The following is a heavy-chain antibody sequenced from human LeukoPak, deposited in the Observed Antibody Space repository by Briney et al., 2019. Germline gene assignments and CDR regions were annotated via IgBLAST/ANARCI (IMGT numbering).Heavy chain of an antibody. CDR2: IIPIFGTA. D-gene: IGHD6-19*01. V-gene: IGHV1-69*05. CDR1: GGTFSSYA. Sequence: SVKVSCKASGGTFSSYAISWVRQAPGQGLEWMGGIIPIFGTANYAQKLQGRVTMTTDTSTSTAYMELRSLRSDDTAVYYCARLGSWPRGAFDIWGQGTMVTVSS. CDR3: ARLGSWPRGAFDI. J-gene: IGHJ3*02.